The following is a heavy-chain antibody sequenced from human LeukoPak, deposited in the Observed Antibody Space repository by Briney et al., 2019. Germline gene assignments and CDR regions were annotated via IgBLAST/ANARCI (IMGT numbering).Heavy chain of an antibody. CDR1: GFTFSDYY. CDR3: ARDSTYYYGSGSYAYYYYGMDV. V-gene: IGHV3-11*04. D-gene: IGHD3-10*01. CDR2: ISSSGSTV. J-gene: IGHJ6*02. Sequence: GGSLRLSCAASGFTFSDYYMSWIRQAPGKGLEWVSYISSSGSTVYYADSVKGRFTISRDNAKNSLYLQMNSLRAEDTGVYYCARDSTYYYGSGSYAYYYYGMDVWGQGTTVTVSS.